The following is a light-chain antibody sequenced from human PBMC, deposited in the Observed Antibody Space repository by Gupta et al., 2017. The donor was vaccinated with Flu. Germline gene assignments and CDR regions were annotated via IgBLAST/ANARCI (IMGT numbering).Light chain of an antibody. Sequence: QSPSSLSASIGDRVTITCRASRDISKSLNWYQQKPGKVPKPLIYDATNLDTGVPSRFSGSGSGTEFTITISSLQPEDFATYYCQQFDDLPNTFGQGTKLE. V-gene: IGKV1-33*01. J-gene: IGKJ2*01. CDR2: DAT. CDR1: RDISKS. CDR3: QQFDDLPNT.